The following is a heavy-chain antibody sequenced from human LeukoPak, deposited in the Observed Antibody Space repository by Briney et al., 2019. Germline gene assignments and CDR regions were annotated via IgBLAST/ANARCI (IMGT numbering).Heavy chain of an antibody. CDR1: GGSISSYY. J-gene: IGHJ4*02. CDR3: ARDGLEEDGYGPWDY. CDR2: IYYTGST. V-gene: IGHV4-59*12. Sequence: SETLSLTCTVSGGSISSYYWSWIRQPPGKGLEWIGYIYYTGSTNYNPSLKSRVTISVDTSNNQFSLKLSSVTAADTGGYYCARDGLEEDGYGPWDYWGQGTLVTVSS. D-gene: IGHD3-22*01.